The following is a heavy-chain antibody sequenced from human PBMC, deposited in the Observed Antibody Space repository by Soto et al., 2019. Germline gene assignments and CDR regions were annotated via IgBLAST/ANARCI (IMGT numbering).Heavy chain of an antibody. V-gene: IGHV4-4*02. J-gene: IGHJ5*02. CDR3: SSRITDAPT. CDR2: ILYSGTT. Sequence: QVQLQESGPGLVKPSGTLSLTCAVSGGSISSGWWTWVRQPPGKGLEWIGEILYSGTTKYNSSLNSRVTIPIDNSKKQFSLILSSVTAADTAVYYCSSRITDAPTWGQGPLVTVSS. CDR1: GGSISSGW. D-gene: IGHD2-2*01.